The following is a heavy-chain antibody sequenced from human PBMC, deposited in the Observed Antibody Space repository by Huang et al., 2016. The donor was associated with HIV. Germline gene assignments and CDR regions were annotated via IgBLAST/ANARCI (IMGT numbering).Heavy chain of an antibody. J-gene: IGHJ4*02. D-gene: IGHD3-22*01. Sequence: EVQLVESGGGLVQPGGSLRLSCAASGFTFSSYWMHWVRQVPGKGLGWVARINSDVSSSGYADSVKGRFTISRDNAKNTVNLQMNSLRVEDTGVYYCVRDPRIQSWLNYFDYWGQGTLVSVSS. CDR1: GFTFSSYW. CDR3: VRDPRIQSWLNYFDY. CDR2: INSDVSSS. V-gene: IGHV3-74*01.